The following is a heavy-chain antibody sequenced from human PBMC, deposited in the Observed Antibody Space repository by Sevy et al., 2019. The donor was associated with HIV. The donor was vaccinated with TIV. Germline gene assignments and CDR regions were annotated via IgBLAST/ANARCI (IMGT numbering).Heavy chain of an antibody. D-gene: IGHD6-19*01. CDR1: GFTFGTYG. CDR3: ARGSLYSSGWSESLDY. Sequence: GGSLRLSCVASGFTFGTYGMDWVRQAPGKGLEWVAVIWYDGNNNYYGDSVKGRFTISRDNSKNTLYLQMNSLRAEDTAVYYCARGSLYSSGWSESLDYWGQGTLVTVSS. CDR2: IWYDGNNN. V-gene: IGHV3-33*01. J-gene: IGHJ4*02.